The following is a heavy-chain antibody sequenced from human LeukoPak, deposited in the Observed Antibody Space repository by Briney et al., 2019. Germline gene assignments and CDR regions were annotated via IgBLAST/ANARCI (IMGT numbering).Heavy chain of an antibody. CDR1: DSTFNSQG. Sequence: ASAKVSCKAFDSTFNSQGFSWVRQAPGQGLEWMGWISAYNGNTRFARKLQDRVSMTTDTSTTTAYMELRSLTSDGTATYYCARDSTLCRGTNCYQNDPFDIWGQGTMVTVSS. J-gene: IGHJ3*02. CDR3: ARDSTLCRGTNCYQNDPFDI. CDR2: ISAYNGNT. D-gene: IGHD2-2*01. V-gene: IGHV1-18*01.